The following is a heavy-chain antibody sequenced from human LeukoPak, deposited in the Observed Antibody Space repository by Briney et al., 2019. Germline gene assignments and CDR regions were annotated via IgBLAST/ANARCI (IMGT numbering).Heavy chain of an antibody. J-gene: IGHJ4*02. V-gene: IGHV3-53*01. CDR2: ISNDGDT. D-gene: IGHD6-19*01. Sequence: GGSLRLSCAASGFTVSSNYMSWVGQGPGKGLKCVSVISNDGDTYYADSVKGRFTISRDTSKNTVSLQMNSLRAEDTAVYYCAGDKTTGGWYEFDYWGQGTLVTVSS. CDR1: GFTVSSNY. CDR3: AGDKTTGGWYEFDY.